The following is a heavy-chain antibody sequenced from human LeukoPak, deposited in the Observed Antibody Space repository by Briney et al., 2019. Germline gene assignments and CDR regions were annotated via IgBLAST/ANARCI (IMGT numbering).Heavy chain of an antibody. CDR1: GFTFSSYA. CDR2: ISGSGGST. CDR3: AKSPARMTTVTTTPSYYFDY. Sequence: GGSLRLSCAASGFTFSSYAMSWVRQAPGKGLEWVSAISGSGGSTYYADSVKGRFTISRDNSKNTLYLQMNSLRAEDTAVYYCAKSPARMTTVTTTPSYYFDYWGQGTLVTVSS. V-gene: IGHV3-23*01. D-gene: IGHD4-17*01. J-gene: IGHJ4*02.